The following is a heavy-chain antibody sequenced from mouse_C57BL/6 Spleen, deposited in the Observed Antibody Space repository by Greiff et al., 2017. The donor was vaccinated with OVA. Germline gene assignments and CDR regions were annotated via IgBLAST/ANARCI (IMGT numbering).Heavy chain of an antibody. CDR3: ARWGSTMVTTDYAMDY. Sequence: DVMLVESGGGLVKPGGSLKLSCAASGFTFSDYGMHWVRQAPEKGLEWVAYISSGSSTIYYADTVKGRFTISRDNAKNTLFLQMTSLRSEDTAMYYCARWGSTMVTTDYAMDYWGQGTSVTVSS. D-gene: IGHD2-2*01. CDR1: GFTFSDYG. CDR2: ISSGSSTI. V-gene: IGHV5-17*01. J-gene: IGHJ4*01.